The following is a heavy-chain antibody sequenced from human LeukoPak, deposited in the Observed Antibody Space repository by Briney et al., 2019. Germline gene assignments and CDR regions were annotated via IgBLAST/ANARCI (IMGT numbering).Heavy chain of an antibody. V-gene: IGHV4-30-4*01. CDR3: ARPTQLWSPDAFYI. CDR2: IYYSGST. D-gene: IGHD2-21*01. J-gene: IGHJ3*02. CDR1: GGSISSGDYY. Sequence: PSETLSLTCTVSGGSISSGDYYWSWLRQPPGKGLEWIGYIYYSGSTYYNTSLKSRVTISVDTSKNQFSLKLSSVNAADTAVYYCARPTQLWSPDAFYIWGQGTMVTVSS.